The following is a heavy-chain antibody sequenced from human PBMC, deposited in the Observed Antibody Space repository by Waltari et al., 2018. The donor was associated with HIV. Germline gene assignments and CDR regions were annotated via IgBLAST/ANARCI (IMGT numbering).Heavy chain of an antibody. CDR1: GYTFTSYG. J-gene: IGHJ4*02. D-gene: IGHD1-26*01. CDR2: ITAYNGDT. CDR3: ARGVRGDGGYREDHPGGIDY. V-gene: IGHV1-18*01. Sequence: QVQLVPSGAEVKKPGASVKVSCKASGYTFTSYGINWVRQAPGQGLEWMGWITAYNGDTNYAQKLQGRVTMTTDTSTSTAYMELRSLRSDDTAFYYCARGVRGDGGYREDHPGGIDYWGQGTLVTVSS.